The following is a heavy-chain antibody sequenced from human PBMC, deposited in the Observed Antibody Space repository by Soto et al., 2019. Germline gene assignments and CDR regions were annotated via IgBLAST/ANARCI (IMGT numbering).Heavy chain of an antibody. Sequence: PGGSLRLSCAASGFTFSNAWMSWFRQAPGKGLEWVGRIKSKTDGGTTDYAAPVKGRFTISRDDSKNTLYLQINSLRAEDTAVYYCAKYWYSSGWHFDYWGQGTLVTVSS. CDR2: IKSKTDGGTT. V-gene: IGHV3-15*01. CDR3: AKYWYSSGWHFDY. J-gene: IGHJ4*02. D-gene: IGHD6-19*01. CDR1: GFTFSNAW.